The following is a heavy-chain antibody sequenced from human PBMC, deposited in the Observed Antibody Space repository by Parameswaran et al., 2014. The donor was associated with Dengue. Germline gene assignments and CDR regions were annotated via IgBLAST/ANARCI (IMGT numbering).Heavy chain of an antibody. J-gene: IGHJ4*02. CDR2: ISYDGSNK. D-gene: IGHD2-21*02. V-gene: IGHV3-30*04. Sequence: VRQAPGKGLEWVAVISYDGSNKYYADSVKGRFTISRDNSKNTLYLQMNSLRAEDTAVYYCARASIAYCGGDCSIDYWGQGTLVTVSS. CDR3: ARASIAYCGGDCSIDY.